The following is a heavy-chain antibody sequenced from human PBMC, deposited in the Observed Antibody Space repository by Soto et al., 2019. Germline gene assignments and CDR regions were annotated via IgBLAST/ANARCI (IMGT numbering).Heavy chain of an antibody. J-gene: IGHJ6*02. D-gene: IGHD3-22*01. Sequence: GGSLRLSCEGSGFTVSSDGMHWVRKARGRGLEWVAVIWYEGRNEYYADAVRGRFTISRDNSKNTLFLQMNSLRAEDTAVYYCARVGFNYGGSGQQNYAMDLWGQGTTVTVSS. CDR2: IWYEGRNE. V-gene: IGHV3-33*01. CDR1: GFTVSSDG. CDR3: ARVGFNYGGSGQQNYAMDL.